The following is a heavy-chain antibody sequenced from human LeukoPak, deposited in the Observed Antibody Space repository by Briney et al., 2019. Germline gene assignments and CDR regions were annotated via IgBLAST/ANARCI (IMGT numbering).Heavy chain of an antibody. J-gene: IGHJ4*02. V-gene: IGHV1-46*03. CDR1: AYNFTSYY. CDR2: INPTGGTT. Sequence: ASVKVCCKASAYNFTSYYMHWVRQAPGQGLEWLGIINPTGGTTTYAQKFQGRVTMTRDTSTNTVYMELSSLRCEDTAVYYCARGAGATTSFDYWGQGTMVRVSS. D-gene: IGHD1-26*01. CDR3: ARGAGATTSFDY.